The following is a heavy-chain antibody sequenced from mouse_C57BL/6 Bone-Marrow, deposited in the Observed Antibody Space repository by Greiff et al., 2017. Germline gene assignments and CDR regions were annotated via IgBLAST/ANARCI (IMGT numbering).Heavy chain of an antibody. D-gene: IGHD1-1*01. CDR3: ARWLLLRPGYFDY. CDR2: ILPGSGST. J-gene: IGHJ2*01. Sequence: QVQLKQSGAELMKPGASVKLSCKATGYTFTGYWIEWVKQRPGHGLEWIGEILPGSGSTNYNEKFKGKATFTADTSSNTASMQLSSLSTEDSAIYYCARWLLLRPGYFDYWGQGTTLTVSS. CDR1: GYTFTGYW. V-gene: IGHV1-9*01.